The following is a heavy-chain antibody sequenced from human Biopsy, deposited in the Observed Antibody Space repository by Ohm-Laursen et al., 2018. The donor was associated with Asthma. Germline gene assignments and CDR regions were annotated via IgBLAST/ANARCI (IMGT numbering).Heavy chain of an antibody. Sequence: SETLSLTCTVSYGSITSGGYYWTWIRQHPGKGLEGIEFIYYSGSTYYNPSLKSRVSISIDTSKNQFSLKLSSVTAADTAVYYCARAQDYYDSRGYYRSFDYWGQGTLVTVSS. CDR2: IYYSGST. J-gene: IGHJ4*02. D-gene: IGHD3-22*01. CDR3: ARAQDYYDSRGYYRSFDY. V-gene: IGHV4-31*03. CDR1: YGSITSGGYY.